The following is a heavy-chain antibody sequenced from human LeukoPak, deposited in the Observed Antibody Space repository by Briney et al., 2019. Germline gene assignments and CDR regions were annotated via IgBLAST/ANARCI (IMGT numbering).Heavy chain of an antibody. Sequence: GGSLRLSCAASGFTFSSYSMNWVRQAPGKGLEWVSSISSSSSYIYYADSVKGRFTISRDNSKNTLFLQMNSLRAEDTAVYYCASLGGGSTVTTYLNYWGQGTLVTVSS. J-gene: IGHJ4*02. CDR3: ASLGGGSTVTTYLNY. D-gene: IGHD4-17*01. CDR2: ISSSSSYI. V-gene: IGHV3-21*04. CDR1: GFTFSSYS.